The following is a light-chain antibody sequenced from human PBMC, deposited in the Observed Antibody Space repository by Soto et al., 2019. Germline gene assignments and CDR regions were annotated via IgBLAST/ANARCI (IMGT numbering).Light chain of an antibody. CDR2: AAS. CDR1: QSVSNTY. V-gene: IGKV3-20*01. J-gene: IGKJ3*01. CDR3: QQCGTSPIT. Sequence: EIVLTQSPGTLSLSPGERATLSCRASQSVSNTYLAWYQQKPGQAPRLLIYAASSRATGIPDRFSGSGSGTDFTLTISRLQPEDFAVYYCQQCGTSPITFGPGTKVDIK.